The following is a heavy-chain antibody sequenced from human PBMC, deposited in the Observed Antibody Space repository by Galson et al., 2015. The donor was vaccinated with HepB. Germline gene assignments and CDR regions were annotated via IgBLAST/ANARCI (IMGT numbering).Heavy chain of an antibody. D-gene: IGHD6-19*01. CDR2: INSDGSST. CDR1: GFTFSTYW. Sequence: SLRLSCAASGFTFSTYWMHWVRQAPGKGLVWVSRINSDGSSTAYADSVKGRFTISRDNAKNTLYVQMNSLRAEDTAVYYCVRGTTDPSGWYMKWDYWGQGTLVTVSS. V-gene: IGHV3-74*01. J-gene: IGHJ4*02. CDR3: VRGTTDPSGWYMKWDY.